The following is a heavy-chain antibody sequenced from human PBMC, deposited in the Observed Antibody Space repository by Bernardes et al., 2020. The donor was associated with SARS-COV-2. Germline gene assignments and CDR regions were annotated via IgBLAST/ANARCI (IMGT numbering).Heavy chain of an antibody. CDR1: GFTFSSYA. V-gene: IGHV3-30*18. Sequence: GGSLRLSCAASGFTFSSYAMHWVRQAPGKGLEWVAVISYDGSNKYYADSVKGRFTISRDNSKNTLYLQMNSLRAEDTAVYYCAKRMGMAADHDAFDIWGQGTMVTVSS. D-gene: IGHD6-13*01. CDR3: AKRMGMAADHDAFDI. CDR2: ISYDGSNK. J-gene: IGHJ3*02.